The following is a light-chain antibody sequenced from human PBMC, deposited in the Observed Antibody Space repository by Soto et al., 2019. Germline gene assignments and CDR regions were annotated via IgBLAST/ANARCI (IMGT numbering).Light chain of an antibody. CDR1: SSDVGGYNY. CDR2: DVS. CDR3: SSYTTSNTRQIV. J-gene: IGLJ1*01. V-gene: IGLV2-14*01. Sequence: QSVLTQPASVSGSPGQSITISRTGTSSDVGGYNYVSWYQQHPGKAPKFMIYDVSNQPSGVSNRFSGSKSGNTASLTISGLQAEDEADYYCSSYTTSNTRQIVFGTGTKVTVL.